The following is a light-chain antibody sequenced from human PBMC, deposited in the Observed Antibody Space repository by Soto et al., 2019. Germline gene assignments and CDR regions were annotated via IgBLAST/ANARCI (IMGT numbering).Light chain of an antibody. CDR1: QSVSSN. CDR3: KQYNNLPLT. V-gene: IGKV3-15*01. Sequence: EIVMTQSPATMSVYSGERATLSCRASQSVSSNLAWYQQKPGQAPRLLIYGASTRDTGIPARFSGSGSWTEITLTISSLQSEDFAFYYCKQYNNLPLTFGGGTQVAIK. J-gene: IGKJ4*01. CDR2: GAS.